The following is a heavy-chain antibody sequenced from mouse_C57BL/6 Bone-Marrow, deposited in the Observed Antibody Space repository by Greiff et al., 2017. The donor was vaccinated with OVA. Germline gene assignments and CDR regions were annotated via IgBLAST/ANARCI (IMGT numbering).Heavy chain of an antibody. Sequence: QVQLQQPGAELVKPGASVKMSCKASGYTFTSYWITLVKQRPGQGLEWIGDIYPGSGSTNYNEKFKSKATLTVDTSSSTAYMQLSSLTSEDSAVYYCARWGRGYAMDYWGQGTSVTVSS. CDR3: ARWGRGYAMDY. CDR2: IYPGSGST. CDR1: GYTFTSYW. V-gene: IGHV1-55*01. J-gene: IGHJ4*01. D-gene: IGHD1-1*01.